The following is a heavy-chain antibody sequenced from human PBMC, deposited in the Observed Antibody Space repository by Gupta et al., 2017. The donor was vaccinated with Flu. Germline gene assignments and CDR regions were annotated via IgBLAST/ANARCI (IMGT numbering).Heavy chain of an antibody. CDR1: GDSINYYY. V-gene: IGHV4-59*01. CDR3: AGETGAFQGILVRESTDA. J-gene: IGHJ5*02. D-gene: IGHD3-10*01. CDR2: IYYTRST. Sequence: QVQLRESGPGLVKPSETLSLTCTVSGDSINYYYWSWVRQPPGKGVGWNGYIYYTRSTNYNPYLRSLMNMSGDTAKNQFSLGFISVTAAETTLNSWAGETGAFQGILVRESTDAWGLGGRVTVS.